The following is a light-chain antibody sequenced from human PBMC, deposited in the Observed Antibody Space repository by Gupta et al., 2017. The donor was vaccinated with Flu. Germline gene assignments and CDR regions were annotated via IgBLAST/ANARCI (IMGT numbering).Light chain of an antibody. CDR3: RQHNKYPIT. Sequence: PSSLSASVGDRVTITCRASQAIRNDLGWYQQKAGKAPRPLIYAASSLQSGVPSRFSGGGSGTEFTLTISSLQPEDFATYYCRQHNKYPITYGQGTLLEIK. CDR1: QAIRND. J-gene: IGKJ5*01. V-gene: IGKV1-17*01. CDR2: AAS.